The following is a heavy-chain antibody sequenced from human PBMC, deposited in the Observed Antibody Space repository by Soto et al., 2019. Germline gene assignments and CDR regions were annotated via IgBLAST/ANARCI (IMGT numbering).Heavy chain of an antibody. CDR1: GYTFTSYG. D-gene: IGHD6-13*01. J-gene: IGHJ4*02. Sequence: GASVKVSCKASGYTFTSYGISWVRQAPGQGLEWMGWISAYNGNTNYAQKLQGRVTMTTDTSTSTAYMELRSLRSDDTAVYYCRVSAAQPYFDYWGQGTLVTVFS. CDR3: RVSAAQPYFDY. V-gene: IGHV1-18*01. CDR2: ISAYNGNT.